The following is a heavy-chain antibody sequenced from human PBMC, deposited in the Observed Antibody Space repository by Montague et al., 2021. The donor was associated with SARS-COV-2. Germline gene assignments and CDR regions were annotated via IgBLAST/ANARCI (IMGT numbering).Heavy chain of an antibody. CDR3: AKLGRGYSYAQSAFDI. D-gene: IGHD5-18*01. V-gene: IGHV4-59*08. CDR1: AGSISSHY. CDR2: VYYSGST. J-gene: IGHJ3*02. Sequence: SKTLSLTCTVSAGSISSHYWSWIRQPPGKALEWIGYVYYSGSTNYNPSLKSRVTISVDTSKNQFSLKLSSVTAADTAVYYCAKLGRGYSYAQSAFDIWGQGKMVTVSS.